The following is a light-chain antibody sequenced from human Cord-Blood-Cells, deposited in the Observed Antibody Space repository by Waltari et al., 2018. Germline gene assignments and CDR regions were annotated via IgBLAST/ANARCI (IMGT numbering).Light chain of an antibody. Sequence: DIQMTQSPSTLSASVEDRVTITCRASQSISSWLAWYQQKPGKAPKLLIYKASSLESGVPSRFSGSGSVTEFTLTISSLQPDDFATYYCQQYNSYLYTFGQGTKLEIK. CDR2: KAS. CDR3: QQYNSYLYT. J-gene: IGKJ2*01. CDR1: QSISSW. V-gene: IGKV1-5*03.